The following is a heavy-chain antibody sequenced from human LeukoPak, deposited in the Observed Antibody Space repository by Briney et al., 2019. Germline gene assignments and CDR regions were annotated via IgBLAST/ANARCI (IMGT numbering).Heavy chain of an antibody. D-gene: IGHD6-6*01. J-gene: IGHJ4*02. V-gene: IGHV4-39*01. CDR3: ARTSPIEYSSSSDFDY. Sequence: PETLSLTCTVSGGSISSSSYYWGWIRQPPGKGLEWIGSIYYSGSTYYNPSLKSRVTVSVDTSKNQFSLKLSSVTAADTAVYYCARTSPIEYSSSSDFDYWGQGTLVTVSS. CDR2: IYYSGST. CDR1: GGSISSSSYY.